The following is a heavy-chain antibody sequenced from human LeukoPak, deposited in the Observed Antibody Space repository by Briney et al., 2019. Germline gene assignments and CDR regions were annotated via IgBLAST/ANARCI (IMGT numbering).Heavy chain of an antibody. V-gene: IGHV7-4-1*02. CDR2: INTNTGDP. J-gene: IGHJ3*02. CDR1: GYTFTSYG. CDR3: AGQGVTGDAFDI. Sequence: ASVKVSCKTSGYTFTSYGISWVRQAPGQGLEWMGWINTNTGDPTYAQGFTGRFVFSLDTSVSTAYLQISSLKAGDTAVYYCAGQGVTGDAFDIWGQGTMVTVSS. D-gene: IGHD5-18*01.